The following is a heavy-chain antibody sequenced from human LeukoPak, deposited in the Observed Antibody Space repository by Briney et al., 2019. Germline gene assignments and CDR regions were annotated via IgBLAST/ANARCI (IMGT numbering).Heavy chain of an antibody. CDR2: MNPNSGNT. J-gene: IGHJ3*02. D-gene: IGHD6-19*01. V-gene: IGHV1-8*01. Sequence: GAPVKVSCKASGYTFTSYDINWVRQATGQGLEWMGWMNPNSGNTNYAQKLQGRVTMTTDTSTSTAYMELRSLRSDDTAVYYCARDSEVLPGYSSGWEAFDIWGQGTMVTVSS. CDR1: GYTFTSYD. CDR3: ARDSEVLPGYSSGWEAFDI.